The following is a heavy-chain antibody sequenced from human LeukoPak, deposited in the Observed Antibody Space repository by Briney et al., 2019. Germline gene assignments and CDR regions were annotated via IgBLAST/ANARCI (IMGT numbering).Heavy chain of an antibody. CDR2: IVVGSGNT. J-gene: IGHJ6*03. CDR1: GFTFTGSA. V-gene: IGHV1-58*02. CDR3: AADTSRGSYYYYYYMDV. D-gene: IGHD1-26*01. Sequence: SVKLSCKASGFTFTGSAMQWVRQARGQRLEWIGWIVVGSGNTNYAQKFQERVTITRDMSTSTAYMELSSLRSEDTAVYYCAADTSRGSYYYYYYMDVWGKGTTVTVSS.